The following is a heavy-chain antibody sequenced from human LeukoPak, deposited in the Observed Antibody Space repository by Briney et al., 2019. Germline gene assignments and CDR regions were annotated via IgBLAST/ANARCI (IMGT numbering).Heavy chain of an antibody. Sequence: SETLSLTCAVYGGSFSGYYWSWIRQPPGKGLEWIGEINHSGSTNYNPSLKSRVTISVDTSKNQFSLKLSSVTAADTAVYYCARGISNYDHYFDYWGQGTLVTVSS. D-gene: IGHD4-11*01. CDR1: GGSFSGYY. CDR2: INHSGST. CDR3: ARGISNYDHYFDY. V-gene: IGHV4-34*01. J-gene: IGHJ4*02.